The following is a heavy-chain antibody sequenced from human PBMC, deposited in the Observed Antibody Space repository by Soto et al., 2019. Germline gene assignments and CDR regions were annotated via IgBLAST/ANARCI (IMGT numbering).Heavy chain of an antibody. CDR2: IIPIFGTA. D-gene: IGHD2-15*01. CDR1: GGTFSRYA. J-gene: IGHJ6*02. V-gene: IGHV1-69*01. CDR3: ARDGYCSGGSCSWMDYYHGMYV. Sequence: QVQLVQSGAEVKKPGSSVKVSCKASGGTFSRYAISWVRQAPGQGLEWMGGIIPIFGTANYAQKFQGRVTITADESTSTAYMELSSLRSEDTAVYYSARDGYCSGGSCSWMDYYHGMYVWGQGTTVTVSS.